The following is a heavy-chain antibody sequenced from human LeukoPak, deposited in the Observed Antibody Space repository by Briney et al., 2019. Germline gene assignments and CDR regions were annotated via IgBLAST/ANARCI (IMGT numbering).Heavy chain of an antibody. Sequence: GASVRVSCKGSGYPFTDYYIHWVRQAPGQGLEWMGWMNPNSGNTGYAQKFQSRVTMTRNTSISTAYMELSSLRSEDTAVYYCARAHEDQLPLDYWGQGTLVTVSS. V-gene: IGHV1-8*02. CDR2: MNPNSGNT. J-gene: IGHJ4*02. CDR1: GYPFTDYY. D-gene: IGHD2-2*01. CDR3: ARAHEDQLPLDY.